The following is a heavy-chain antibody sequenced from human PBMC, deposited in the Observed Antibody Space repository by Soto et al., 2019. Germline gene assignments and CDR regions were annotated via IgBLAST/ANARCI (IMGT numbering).Heavy chain of an antibody. J-gene: IGHJ5*02. CDR3: ARSINP. V-gene: IGHV4-31*01. Sequence: QVQLQESGPGLVKPSQTLSLACTVSGGSISSGGYYWSWIRQHPGQGLEWFGYIYYSGSTYYNPTLTRPVTKSVDTSKNQFSLKLSSVAAADTAVFYCARSINPWGQGTLVTVSS. D-gene: IGHD3-10*01. CDR2: IYYSGST. CDR1: GGSISSGGYY.